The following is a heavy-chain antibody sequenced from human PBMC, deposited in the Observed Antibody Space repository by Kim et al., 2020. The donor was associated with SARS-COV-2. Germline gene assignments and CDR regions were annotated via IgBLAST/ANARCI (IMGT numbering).Heavy chain of an antibody. J-gene: IGHJ4*02. CDR3: ARASYGSGSHYGY. Sequence: YNPSLKSRVTISVDTSKNQFSLKLSSVTAADTAVYYCARASYGSGSHYGYWGQGTLVTVSS. V-gene: IGHV4-34*01. D-gene: IGHD3-10*01.